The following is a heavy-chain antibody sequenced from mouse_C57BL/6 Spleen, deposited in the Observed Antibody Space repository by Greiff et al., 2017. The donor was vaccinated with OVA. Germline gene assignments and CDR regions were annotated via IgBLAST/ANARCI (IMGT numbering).Heavy chain of an antibody. J-gene: IGHJ2*01. Sequence: QVQLQQPGAELVKPGASVKMSCKASGYTFTSYWITWVKQRPGQGLEWIGDINPGSGSTSYNEKFKSKATLTVDTSSSTAYMQLSSLSAEDSAVYYCARGGGNPPYYLDYWGQGTTLTVSS. V-gene: IGHV1-55*01. CDR3: ARGGGNPPYYLDY. CDR2: INPGSGST. CDR1: GYTFTSYW.